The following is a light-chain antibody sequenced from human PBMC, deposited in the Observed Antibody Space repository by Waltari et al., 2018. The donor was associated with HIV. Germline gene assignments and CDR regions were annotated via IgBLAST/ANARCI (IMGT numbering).Light chain of an antibody. V-gene: IGKV1-39*01. J-gene: IGKJ1*01. CDR1: QNITSH. CDR3: QQSYSTPRT. CDR2: SAS. Sequence: DIRMTQSPSSLSASVGDRVTIACRPSQNITSHLSWYQQKSGKAPHLLIYSASNLQSGVPSRFSGSGSGTDVTLSIATLQPEDVATYYCQQSYSTPRTFGQGTRVEI.